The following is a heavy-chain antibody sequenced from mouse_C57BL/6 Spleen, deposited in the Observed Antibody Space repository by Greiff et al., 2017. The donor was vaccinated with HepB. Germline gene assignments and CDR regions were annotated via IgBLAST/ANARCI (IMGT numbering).Heavy chain of an antibody. CDR2: IDPETGGT. V-gene: IGHV1-15*01. J-gene: IGHJ2*01. D-gene: IGHD1-1*01. CDR3: TSPYYYGSGFDY. Sequence: QVHVKQSGAELVRPGASVTLSCKASGYTFTDYEMHWVKQTPVHGLEWIGAIDPETGGTAYNQKFKGKAILTADKSSSTAYMELRSLTSEDSAVYYCTSPYYYGSGFDYWGQGTTLTVSS. CDR1: GYTFTDYE.